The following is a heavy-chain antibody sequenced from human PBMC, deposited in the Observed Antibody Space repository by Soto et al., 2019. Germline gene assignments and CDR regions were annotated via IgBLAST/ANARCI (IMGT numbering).Heavy chain of an antibody. CDR1: EFTFSSYA. V-gene: IGHV3-23*01. CDR3: GKDIVVVVPASPYYYGMDV. J-gene: IGHJ6*02. Sequence: PWGSLRLSCAASEFTFSSYAMSWVRQAPGKGLEWVSTITGSGGSTYYADSVKGRFTISRDNSKNTLYLQMNSLRAEDTAVYYCGKDIVVVVPASPYYYGMDVWGQGTTVTVSS. D-gene: IGHD2-15*01. CDR2: ITGSGGST.